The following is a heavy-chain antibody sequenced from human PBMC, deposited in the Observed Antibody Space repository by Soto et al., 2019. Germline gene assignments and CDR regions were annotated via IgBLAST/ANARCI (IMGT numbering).Heavy chain of an antibody. CDR2: IYHSGST. Sequence: QVQLQESGPGLVKPSGTLSLTCAVSGGSISSSNWWSWVRQPPGKGLVWIGEIYHSGSTNYNASLKSRVTITVDKSKNQFSLKLSSVTAADTAVYYCARQTYCSSTSCYGYYYYYGMDVWGQGTTVTVSS. J-gene: IGHJ6*02. V-gene: IGHV4-4*02. CDR3: ARQTYCSSTSCYGYYYYYGMDV. CDR1: GGSISSSNW. D-gene: IGHD2-2*01.